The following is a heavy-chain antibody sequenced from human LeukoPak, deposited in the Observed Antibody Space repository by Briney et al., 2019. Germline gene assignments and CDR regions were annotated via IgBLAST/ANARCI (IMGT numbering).Heavy chain of an antibody. V-gene: IGHV3-30*18. Sequence: PGGSLRLSCVASGFTFSSYGMHWVRQAPGKGLEWVALISPDGSDNYYGDSVKGRFTISRDNSKNTLYLQMKSLRVEDTAVYYCAKDYGGVMNFWGQGILVTVSS. CDR2: ISPDGSDN. D-gene: IGHD3-16*01. J-gene: IGHJ4*02. CDR1: GFTFSSYG. CDR3: AKDYGGVMNF.